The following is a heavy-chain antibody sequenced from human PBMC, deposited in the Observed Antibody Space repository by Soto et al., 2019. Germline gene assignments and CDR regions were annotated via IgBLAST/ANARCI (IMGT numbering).Heavy chain of an antibody. J-gene: IGHJ4*02. CDR1: GGTFSNYP. D-gene: IGHD2-21*02. CDR2: SSPIFGTT. Sequence: QRVKSGAEVKKPGSSVKVSCKASGGTFSNYPFIWVRQAPGQGLDWMGGSSPIFGTTDYGQRFQGRVTITADESTNTAYMELISLRSDDTAVYYCARGLYCGGGCYSHFDYWGQGTLVTVSS. V-gene: IGHV1-69*01. CDR3: ARGLYCGGGCYSHFDY.